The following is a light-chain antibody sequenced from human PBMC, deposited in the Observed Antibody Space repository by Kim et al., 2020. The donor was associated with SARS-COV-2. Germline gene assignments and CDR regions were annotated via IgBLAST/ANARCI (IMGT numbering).Light chain of an antibody. CDR3: QSADSSGTWV. CDR2: KDS. J-gene: IGLJ3*02. V-gene: IGLV3-25*03. Sequence: SPGQTARITCSGDALPKKYAYWYQQKPGQAPVLVIYKDSERPSGIPERFSGSSSGTTVTLTISGVQAEDEADYYCQSADSSGTWVFGGGTKLTVL. CDR1: ALPKKY.